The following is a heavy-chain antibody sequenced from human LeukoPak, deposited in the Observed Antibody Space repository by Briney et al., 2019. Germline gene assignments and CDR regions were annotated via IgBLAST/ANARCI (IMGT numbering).Heavy chain of an antibody. CDR2: ISGSGGST. J-gene: IGHJ2*01. D-gene: IGHD2-2*01. Sequence: GGSLRLSCAASGFTFDNYRMSWVRQAPGKGLEWVSAISGSGGSTYYADSVRGRFTISRDNSKNTLYLQMNSLRAEDTAVYYCAKSDRFRVHCSSTSCYGWYFDLWGRGTLVTVSS. CDR3: AKSDRFRVHCSSTSCYGWYFDL. V-gene: IGHV3-23*01. CDR1: GFTFDNYR.